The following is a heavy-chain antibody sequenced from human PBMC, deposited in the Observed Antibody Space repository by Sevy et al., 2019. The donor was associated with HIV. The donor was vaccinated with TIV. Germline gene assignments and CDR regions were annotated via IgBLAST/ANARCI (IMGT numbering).Heavy chain of an antibody. D-gene: IGHD2-2*01. Sequence: GGSLRLSCAASGFGFSSHAMSWVRQAPGKGLEWVSAIRSTGDSTYYADSVKGRFTISRDNSKNTVYVEMTSLRADDTAIYYCAKSLRPDIVVSAAHYTYYYGMDVWGQGTTVTVSS. J-gene: IGHJ6*02. V-gene: IGHV3-23*01. CDR2: IRSTGDST. CDR3: AKSLRPDIVVSAAHYTYYYGMDV. CDR1: GFGFSSHA.